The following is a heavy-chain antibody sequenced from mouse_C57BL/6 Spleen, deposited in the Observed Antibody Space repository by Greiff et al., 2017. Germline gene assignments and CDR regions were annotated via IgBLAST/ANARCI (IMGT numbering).Heavy chain of an antibody. CDR2: INPNNGGT. CDR1: GYTFTDYY. Sequence: EVQLQQSGPELVKPGASVKISCKASGYTFTDYYMNWVKQSHGKSLEWIGDINPNNGGTSYNQKFKGKATLTVDKSSSTAYMELRSLTSEDSAVYYCARLFYYYGSSYDAMDYWGQGTSVTVSS. J-gene: IGHJ4*01. D-gene: IGHD1-1*01. CDR3: ARLFYYYGSSYDAMDY. V-gene: IGHV1-26*01.